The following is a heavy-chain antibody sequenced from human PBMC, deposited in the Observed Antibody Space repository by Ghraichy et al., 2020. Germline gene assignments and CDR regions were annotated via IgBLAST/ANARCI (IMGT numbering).Heavy chain of an antibody. D-gene: IGHD3-10*01. CDR1: GFTFSSYA. CDR3: AKDYTKDYNYFDY. CDR2: ISGSGGST. V-gene: IGHV3-23*01. J-gene: IGHJ4*02. Sequence: GSLNISCAASGFTFSSYAMSWVRQAPGKGLEWVSAISGSGGSTYYADSVKGRFTISRDNSKNTLYLQMNSLRAEDTAVYYCAKDYTKDYNYFDYWGQGTLVTVSS.